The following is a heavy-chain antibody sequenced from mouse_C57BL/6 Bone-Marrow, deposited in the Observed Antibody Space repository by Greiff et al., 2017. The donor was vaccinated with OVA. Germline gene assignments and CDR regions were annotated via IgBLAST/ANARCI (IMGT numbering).Heavy chain of an antibody. J-gene: IGHJ2*01. CDR2: IRNKANGYTT. Sequence: EVKLQESGGGLVQPGGSLSLSCAASGFTFTDYYMSWVRQPPGKALEWLGFIRNKANGYTTEYSASVKGRFTISRDNSQSILYLQMNALRAEDSATYYCARYLTSYYFDYWGQGTTLTVSS. CDR3: ARYLTSYYFDY. V-gene: IGHV7-3*01. D-gene: IGHD1-3*01. CDR1: GFTFTDYY.